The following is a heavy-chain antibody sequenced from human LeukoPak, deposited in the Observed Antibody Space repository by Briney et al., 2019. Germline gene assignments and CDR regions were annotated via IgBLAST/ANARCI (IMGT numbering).Heavy chain of an antibody. CDR1: GFTVSGNY. D-gene: IGHD2-8*01. CDR2: IYSGGDT. CDR3: AKWDFDY. Sequence: PGGSLRLSCAASGFTVSGNYMSWVRQAPGKGLEWISLIYSGGDTYYPDSVRGRFTISRDNSKNTLYLQMNSLRAEDTAVYYCAKWDFDYWGQGTLVTVSS. J-gene: IGHJ4*02. V-gene: IGHV3-53*01.